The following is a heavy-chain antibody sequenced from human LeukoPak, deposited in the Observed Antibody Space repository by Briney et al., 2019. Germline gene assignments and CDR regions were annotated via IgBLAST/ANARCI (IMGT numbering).Heavy chain of an antibody. Sequence: GGSLRLSCAASGFTFDDYTMYWVRQAPGKGLEWVSLISWDGGSTYYADSVKGRFTISRDNSKNSLYLQMNSLRTEDTALYYCAKDRDYYDSSGLDYWGQGTLVTVSS. CDR3: AKDRDYYDSSGLDY. V-gene: IGHV3-43*01. CDR1: GFTFDDYT. J-gene: IGHJ4*02. D-gene: IGHD3-22*01. CDR2: ISWDGGST.